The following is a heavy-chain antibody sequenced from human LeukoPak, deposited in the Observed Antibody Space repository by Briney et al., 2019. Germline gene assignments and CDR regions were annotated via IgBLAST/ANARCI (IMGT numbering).Heavy chain of an antibody. V-gene: IGHV4-4*07. D-gene: IGHD3-10*01. CDR1: GGSISSYY. J-gene: IGHJ3*02. CDR3: ARVPHYYGSGSYSYQDAFDI. Sequence: SETLSLTCTVSGGSISSYYWSWIRQPAGKGLEWIGRIYTSGSTNYNPSLKSRATMSVDTSKNQFSLKLSSVTAADTAVYYCARVPHYYGSGSYSYQDAFDIWGQGTMVTVSS. CDR2: IYTSGST.